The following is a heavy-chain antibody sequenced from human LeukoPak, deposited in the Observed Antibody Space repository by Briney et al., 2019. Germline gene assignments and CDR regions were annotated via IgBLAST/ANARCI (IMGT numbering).Heavy chain of an antibody. Sequence: PSETLSLTCTVSGGSISSYYWSWIRQPPGKGLEWIGYIYYSGSTNYNPSLKSRLTISVDTSKNQFSLKLSSVTAADTALYYCARLTYDKWFDPWGQGTLVPVSS. CDR1: GGSISSYY. J-gene: IGHJ5*02. CDR2: IYYSGST. CDR3: ARLTYDKWFDP. V-gene: IGHV4-59*01. D-gene: IGHD3-9*01.